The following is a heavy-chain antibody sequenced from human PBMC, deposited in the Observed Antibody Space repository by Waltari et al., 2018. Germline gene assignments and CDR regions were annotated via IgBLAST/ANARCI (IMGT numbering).Heavy chain of an antibody. CDR3: AHDMVRVIRAYYFDY. CDR2: IYWDDEK. D-gene: IGHD3-10*01. V-gene: IGHV2-5*02. Sequence: QITLKGSGPTLVKPTQTLTLTCSFSGFSLTTPGVGVGWVRQPPGKTLEWLATIYWDDEKRYSSSLRSRLTIDKDSSTNQVVLTMRNMDPVDTGTYYCAHDMVRVIRAYYFDYWGQGTLVTVSS. J-gene: IGHJ4*02. CDR1: GFSLTTPGVG.